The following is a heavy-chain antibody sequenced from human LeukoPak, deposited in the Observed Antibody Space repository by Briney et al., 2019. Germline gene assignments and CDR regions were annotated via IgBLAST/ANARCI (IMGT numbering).Heavy chain of an antibody. D-gene: IGHD6-19*01. CDR1: GGSISSSSYY. CDR3: ARGQQWLGRYYYGMDV. CDR2: IYYSGST. V-gene: IGHV4-39*07. Sequence: SETLSLTCTVSGGSISSSSYYWDWIRQPPGKGLEWIGTIYYSGSTNYNPSLKSRVTISVDTSKNQFSLKLSSVTAADTAAYYCARGQQWLGRYYYGMDVWGQGTTVTVSS. J-gene: IGHJ6*02.